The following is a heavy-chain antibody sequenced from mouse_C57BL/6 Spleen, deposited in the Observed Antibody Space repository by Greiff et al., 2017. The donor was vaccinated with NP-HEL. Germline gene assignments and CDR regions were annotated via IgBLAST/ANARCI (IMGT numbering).Heavy chain of an antibody. CDR1: GFTFSSYA. CDR3: AGDFAY. J-gene: IGHJ3*01. Sequence: EVQLMESGGGLVKPGGSLKLSCAASGFTFSSYAMSWVRQTPEKRLEWVATISDGGSYTYYPDNVKGRFTISRDNAKNHLYLQMSHLKSEDTAMYYCAGDFAYWGKGTLVTVSA. CDR2: ISDGGSYT. V-gene: IGHV5-4*01.